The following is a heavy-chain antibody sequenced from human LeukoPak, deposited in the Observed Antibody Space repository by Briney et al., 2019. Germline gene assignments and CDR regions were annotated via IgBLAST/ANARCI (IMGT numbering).Heavy chain of an antibody. D-gene: IGHD2-15*01. Sequence: ASVKVSCKASGYTFTSYDINWVRQATGQGLEWMGWMNPNSGNTGYAQKFQGRVTMTRNTSISTAYMALSSLRSEDTAVYYCARAAEDIVVVVAAMAFDPWGQGTLVTVSS. CDR1: GYTFTSYD. J-gene: IGHJ5*02. CDR2: MNPNSGNT. V-gene: IGHV1-8*01. CDR3: ARAAEDIVVVVAAMAFDP.